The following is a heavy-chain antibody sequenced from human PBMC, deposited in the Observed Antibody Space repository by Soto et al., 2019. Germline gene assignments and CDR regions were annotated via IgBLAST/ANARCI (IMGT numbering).Heavy chain of an antibody. Sequence: QLQLQESGSGLVKPSQTLSLTCAVSGGSMSSGGYSWSWIRQPPGKGLEWIGYIYHSGTTYYNPSLTGPVTISLVRSKNQFSLNLNSVTAADTAVYFCARDFCGGNDYVAFDIWGQGTTVTVSS. CDR2: IYHSGTT. J-gene: IGHJ3*02. V-gene: IGHV4-30-2*01. CDR1: GGSMSSGGYS. D-gene: IGHD4-17*01. CDR3: ARDFCGGNDYVAFDI.